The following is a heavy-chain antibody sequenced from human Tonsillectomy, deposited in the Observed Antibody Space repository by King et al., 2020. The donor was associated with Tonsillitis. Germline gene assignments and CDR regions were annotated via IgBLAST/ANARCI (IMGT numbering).Heavy chain of an antibody. CDR1: GFTFSDSY. Sequence: VQLVESGGTLVRPGGSLRLSCAVSGFTFSDSYMSWIRQAPGKGLEWVSYMSTRGSTISYADSVKGRFTISRDNAKNSLYLQMNILRAEDTAVYYCARVAGEYFDHWGQGTLVTVAS. D-gene: IGHD7-27*01. J-gene: IGHJ4*02. CDR2: MSTRGSTI. CDR3: ARVAGEYFDH. V-gene: IGHV3-11*01.